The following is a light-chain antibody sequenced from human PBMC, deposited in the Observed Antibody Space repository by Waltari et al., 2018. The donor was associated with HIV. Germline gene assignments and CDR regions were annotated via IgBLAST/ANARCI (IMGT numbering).Light chain of an antibody. J-gene: IGLJ2*01. CDR2: KDD. CDR3: QAWDNNIAI. Sequence: QELTQTPSVSVSPGQTARITCSGDKLGEKFTGWYRQRPGRSPGLLSHKDDKRASDIPGRFSGSNSGNTATLTISETQACDEAVYYCQAWDNNIAIVGGGTKLTVL. CDR1: KLGEKF. V-gene: IGLV3-1*01.